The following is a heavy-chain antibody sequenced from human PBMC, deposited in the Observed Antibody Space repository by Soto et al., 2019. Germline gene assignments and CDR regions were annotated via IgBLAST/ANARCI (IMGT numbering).Heavy chain of an antibody. D-gene: IGHD6-13*01. CDR2: ISSSSSTI. V-gene: IGHV3-48*02. CDR1: GFTFSSYS. Sequence: EVQLVESGGGLVQPGGSLRLSCAASGFTFSSYSMNWVRQAPGKGLEWVSYISSSSSTIYYADSVKGRFTISRDNAKNSLYLQMNSLRDEDTAVYYCARDFHGYSSSQIDYWCQGTLVTVSS. CDR3: ARDFHGYSSSQIDY. J-gene: IGHJ4*02.